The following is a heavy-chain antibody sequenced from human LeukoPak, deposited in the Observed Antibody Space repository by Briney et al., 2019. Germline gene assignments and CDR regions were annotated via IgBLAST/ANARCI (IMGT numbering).Heavy chain of an antibody. CDR2: IYYSGST. CDR3: ARGRWGPVAGAFDI. Sequence: SETLSLTCTVSGGSISSYYWSWIRQPPGKGLEWIGYIYYSGSTNYNPSLKSRVTISVDTSKNQFSLKLSSVTAADTAVYYCARGRWGPVAGAFDIWGQGTMVTVSS. D-gene: IGHD7-27*01. CDR1: GGSISSYY. J-gene: IGHJ3*02. V-gene: IGHV4-59*01.